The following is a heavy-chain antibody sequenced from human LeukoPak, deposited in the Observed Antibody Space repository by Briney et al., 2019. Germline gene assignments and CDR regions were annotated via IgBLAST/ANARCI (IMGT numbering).Heavy chain of an antibody. CDR2: INPNLGNT. J-gene: IGHJ3*02. D-gene: IGHD5-18*01. Sequence: GASVEVSCKASGYTFNYFYIQWVRQAPGQGLEWMGWINPNLGNTDYAQKFQGRVTMTRDTSISTAYMELTRLTSDDTAVYYCARSETALVSGGFDIWGQGTMVTLSS. CDR3: ARSETALVSGGFDI. V-gene: IGHV1-2*02. CDR1: GYTFNYFY.